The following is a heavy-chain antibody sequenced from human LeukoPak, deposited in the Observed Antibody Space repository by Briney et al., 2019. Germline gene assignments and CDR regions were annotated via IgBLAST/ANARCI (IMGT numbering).Heavy chain of an antibody. D-gene: IGHD3-3*01. Sequence: QPGGSLRLSCAASGFTFSSYAMSWVRQAPGNGLEWVSAISGSGGSTYYADSVKGRFTISRDNSMNTMYLQMNSLRAEDTAVYYCAKDSETYYDFWSGSQGHWGQGTLVTVSS. CDR2: ISGSGGST. V-gene: IGHV3-23*01. CDR3: AKDSETYYDFWSGSQGH. J-gene: IGHJ4*02. CDR1: GFTFSSYA.